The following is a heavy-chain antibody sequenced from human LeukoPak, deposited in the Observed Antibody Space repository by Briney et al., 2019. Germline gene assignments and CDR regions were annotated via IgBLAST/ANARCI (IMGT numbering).Heavy chain of an antibody. V-gene: IGHV4-4*07. CDR2: IYTSGST. CDR1: GGSISSYY. D-gene: IGHD4-17*01. CDR3: ARDYGDYTESYYFDY. Sequence: PSETLSLTCTVSGGSISSYYWSWIRQPAGKGLEWIGRIYTSGSTNYNPSLKSRVTMSVDTSKNQFSLKLSSVTAADTAVYYCARDYGDYTESYYFDYWGQGTLVTVSS. J-gene: IGHJ4*02.